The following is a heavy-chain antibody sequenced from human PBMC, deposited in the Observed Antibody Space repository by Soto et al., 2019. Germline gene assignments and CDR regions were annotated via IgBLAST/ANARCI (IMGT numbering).Heavy chain of an antibody. V-gene: IGHV1-46*01. Sequence: QVQLVQSGAEVKKPGASVKVSCKASGYTFTSYYMHWVRQAPGQGLEWMGIINPSGGSISYAQKCQVSCTMTRDTFTSTVYMVRSSLRSVSTSVYYCARDGTIVATIIDYWGRGTLVSVSS. CDR2: INPSGGSI. CDR1: GYTFTSYY. CDR3: ARDGTIVATIIDY. J-gene: IGHJ4*01. D-gene: IGHD5-12*01.